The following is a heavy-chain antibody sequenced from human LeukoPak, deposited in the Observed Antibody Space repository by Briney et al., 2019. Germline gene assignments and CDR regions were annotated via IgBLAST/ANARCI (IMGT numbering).Heavy chain of an antibody. CDR1: GGTFSSYA. V-gene: IGHV1-69*13. CDR3: AREYCSGGSCYKDAVYFQH. D-gene: IGHD2-15*01. Sequence: SVKVSCKASGGTFSSYAISWVRQAPGQGLEWMGGIIPIFGTANYAQKFQGRVTITADESTSTAYMELSSLRSEDTAVYYCAREYCSGGSCYKDAVYFQHWGQGTLVTVSS. J-gene: IGHJ1*01. CDR2: IIPIFGTA.